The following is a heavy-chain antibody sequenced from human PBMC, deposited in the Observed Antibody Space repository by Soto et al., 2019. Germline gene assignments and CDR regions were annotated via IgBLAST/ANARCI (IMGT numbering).Heavy chain of an antibody. Sequence: ASVKVSCKASGFTFTRYGISWVRQAPGQGLEWMGWINGYDGNTHYAQKFQGRVTMTTDTSTTTAYMELRGLISDDTAVYYCAREYYYDSSGYYQWAYGMDVWGQGTTVTVSS. CDR2: INGYDGNT. CDR3: AREYYYDSSGYYQWAYGMDV. D-gene: IGHD3-22*01. V-gene: IGHV1-18*01. CDR1: GFTFTRYG. J-gene: IGHJ6*01.